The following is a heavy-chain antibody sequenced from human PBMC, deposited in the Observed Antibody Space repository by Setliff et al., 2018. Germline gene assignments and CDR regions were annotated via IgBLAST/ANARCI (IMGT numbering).Heavy chain of an antibody. CDR1: GGSISSSLCY. D-gene: IGHD1-1*01. J-gene: IGHJ3*01. V-gene: IGHV4-39*07. CDR3: ATSYLTLEAAFDV. CDR2: ILYSGGA. Sequence: SETLSLTCTVSGGSISSSLCYWAFIRQPPGKGLEWIGSILYSGGAHSNPSLNSRVSISVDTSKNQFSLRLRSVTAADTAFYYCATSYLTLEAAFDVWGQGTMVTVS.